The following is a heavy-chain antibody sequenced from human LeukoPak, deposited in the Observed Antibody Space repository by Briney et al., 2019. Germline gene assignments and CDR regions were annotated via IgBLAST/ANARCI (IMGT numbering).Heavy chain of an antibody. V-gene: IGHV4-59*08. CDR2: IYYSGST. CDR3: ARQAGSSGYQTYYYYYGMDV. D-gene: IGHD3-22*01. J-gene: IGHJ6*02. Sequence: SETLSLTCTVSGGSISSYYWSWIRQPPGKGLEWIGYIYYSGSTNYNPSLKSRVTISVDTSKNQFSLKLSSVTAADTAVYYCARQAGSSGYQTYYYYYGMDVWGQGTTVTVSS. CDR1: GGSISSYY.